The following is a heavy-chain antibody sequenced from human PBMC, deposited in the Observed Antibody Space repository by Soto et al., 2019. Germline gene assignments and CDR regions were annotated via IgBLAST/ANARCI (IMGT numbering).Heavy chain of an antibody. Sequence: ASVKVSCKASGYTFTSYGISWVRQAPGQGLEWMGWISAYNGNTNYAQKLQGRVTMTTDTSTSTAYMELRSLRSDDTAVYYCARDREDELDGNYYYYGMDVWGQGTTVTVSS. V-gene: IGHV1-18*01. D-gene: IGHD1-26*01. CDR3: ARDREDELDGNYYYYGMDV. J-gene: IGHJ6*02. CDR2: ISAYNGNT. CDR1: GYTFTSYG.